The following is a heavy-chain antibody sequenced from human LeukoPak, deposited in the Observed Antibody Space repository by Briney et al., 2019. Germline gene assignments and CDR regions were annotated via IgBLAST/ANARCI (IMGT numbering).Heavy chain of an antibody. CDR2: ISGSGGST. J-gene: IGHJ4*02. Sequence: GGSLRLSSAASGNTFITSAMSWVRQAPGKGLEWVSAISGSGGSTYYADSVKGRFTISRDNSKNTLHLQMNSLRVEDTAVYYCAKLLRGTVVPYYDYWGQGTLVTVSS. D-gene: IGHD3-10*01. V-gene: IGHV3-23*01. CDR1: GNTFITSA. CDR3: AKLLRGTVVPYYDY.